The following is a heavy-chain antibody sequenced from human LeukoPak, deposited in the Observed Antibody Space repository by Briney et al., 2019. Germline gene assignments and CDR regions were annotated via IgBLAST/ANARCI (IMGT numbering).Heavy chain of an antibody. Sequence: KPSETLSLTCTVSGGSISSSSYYWGWIRQPPGKGLEWIGSIYYSGSTYYNPSLKSRVTISVDTSKNQFSLKLSSVTAADTAVYYCARENGYSSSWHLYYYYGMDVWGQGTTVTVSS. CDR3: ARENGYSSSWHLYYYYGMDV. V-gene: IGHV4-39*02. CDR2: IYYSGST. J-gene: IGHJ6*02. CDR1: GGSISSSSYY. D-gene: IGHD6-13*01.